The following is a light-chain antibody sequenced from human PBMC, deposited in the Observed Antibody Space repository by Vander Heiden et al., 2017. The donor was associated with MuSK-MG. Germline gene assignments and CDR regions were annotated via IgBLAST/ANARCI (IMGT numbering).Light chain of an antibody. Sequence: DIVLTQSPGTLSLSPGARATLSCRASLSVSSNYLAWYQQKPGQAPRLLIYGASTRATGIPDRFSGSGSGTDFTLTITRLEPEDFAVYYCQQDGSSLLFGQGTKVEIE. CDR3: QQDGSSLL. V-gene: IGKV3-20*01. CDR1: LSVSSNY. J-gene: IGKJ1*01. CDR2: GAS.